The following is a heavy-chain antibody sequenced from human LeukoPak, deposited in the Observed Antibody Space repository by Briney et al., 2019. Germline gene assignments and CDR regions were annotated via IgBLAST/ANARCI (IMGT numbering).Heavy chain of an antibody. CDR3: ARERRSHYDYVWGSYRKGPHYFDY. J-gene: IGHJ4*02. D-gene: IGHD3-16*02. CDR1: GGSISSYY. CDR2: IYTSGST. Sequence: SETLSLTCTVSGGSISSYYWSWIRQPAGKGLEWIGRIYTSGSTNYNPSLKSRVTMSVDTSKNQFSLKLSSVTAADTAVYYCARERRSHYDYVWGSYRKGPHYFDYWGQGTLVTVSS. V-gene: IGHV4-4*07.